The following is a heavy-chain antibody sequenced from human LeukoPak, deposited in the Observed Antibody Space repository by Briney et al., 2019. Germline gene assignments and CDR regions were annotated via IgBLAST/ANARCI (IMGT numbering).Heavy chain of an antibody. V-gene: IGHV4-59*01. CDR3: ASWGMDYYDSSGYR. J-gene: IGHJ4*02. D-gene: IGHD3-22*01. CDR1: GGSISSYY. CDR2: IYYSGST. Sequence: ASETLSLTCTVSGGSISSYYWSWIRQPPGKGLEWIRYIYYSGSTNYNPSLKSRVTISVDTSKNQFSLKLSSVTAADTAVYYCASWGMDYYDSSGYRWGQGTLVTVSS.